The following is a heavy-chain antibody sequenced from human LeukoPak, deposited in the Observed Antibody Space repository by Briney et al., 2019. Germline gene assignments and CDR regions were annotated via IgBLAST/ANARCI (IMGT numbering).Heavy chain of an antibody. V-gene: IGHV1-69*02. CDR1: GGTFSSYT. CDR2: IIPILGIA. CDR3: ARGMERYDYVWGSYPSGGNFDY. Sequence: GASVKVSCKASGGTFSSYTISWVRQAPGQGLEWMGRIIPILGIANYAQKFQGRVTITADKSTSTPYMELSSLRSDDTAVYYCARGMERYDYVWGSYPSGGNFDYWCQGTLVTVSS. J-gene: IGHJ4*02. D-gene: IGHD3-16*02.